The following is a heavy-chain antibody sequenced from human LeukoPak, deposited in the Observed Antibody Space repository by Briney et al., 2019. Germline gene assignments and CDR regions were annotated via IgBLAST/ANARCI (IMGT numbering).Heavy chain of an antibody. D-gene: IGHD5-18*01. CDR2: INPNSGGT. V-gene: IGHV1-2*06. CDR1: GYTFTGYY. CDR3: TREGGLYSYGAHW. Sequence: ASVKVSCKASGYTFTGYYMHWVRQAPGQGLEWMGRINPNSGGTNYAQKFQGRVTMTRDTSISTAYMELSRLRSDDTAVYYCTREGGLYSYGAHWWGQGTLVTVPS. J-gene: IGHJ4*02.